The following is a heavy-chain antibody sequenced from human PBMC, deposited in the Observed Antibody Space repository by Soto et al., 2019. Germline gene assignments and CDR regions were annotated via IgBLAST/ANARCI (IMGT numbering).Heavy chain of an antibody. J-gene: IGHJ5*02. CDR2: ISSSGSTI. Sequence: EVQLVDSGGGLVQPGGSLRLSCAASGFTFSSYEMNWVRQAPGKGLEWVSYISSSGSTIYYADSVKGRFTISRDNAKNSLYLQMNSLRAEDTAVYYCAREDDSSGRYNWFDPWGQGTLVTVSS. CDR3: AREDDSSGRYNWFDP. CDR1: GFTFSSYE. V-gene: IGHV3-48*03. D-gene: IGHD3-22*01.